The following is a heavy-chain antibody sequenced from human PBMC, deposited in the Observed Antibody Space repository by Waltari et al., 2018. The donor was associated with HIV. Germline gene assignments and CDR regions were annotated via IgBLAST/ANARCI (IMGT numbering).Heavy chain of an antibody. CDR2: VIPMSGTT. Sequence: QVQLVQSGAEVMTPGSSVKVSCKASGGPFTSYSINWVRQAPGQGLEWMGRVIPMSGTTNKAQKFQGRVTITADKSTTTSYMELTSLRTEDTAVYYCASARETMGVDFDFWGQGTLVTVSS. CDR3: ASARETMGVDFDF. D-gene: IGHD3-10*01. J-gene: IGHJ4*02. CDR1: GGPFTSYS. V-gene: IGHV1-69*08.